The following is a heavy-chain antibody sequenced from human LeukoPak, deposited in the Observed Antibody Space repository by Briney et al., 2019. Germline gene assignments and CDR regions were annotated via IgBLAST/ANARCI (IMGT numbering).Heavy chain of an antibody. V-gene: IGHV3-30*18. CDR3: AKYAYNWNAPDGFDM. D-gene: IGHD1-1*01. Sequence: GGSLRLSCRASRFSFSDYDMHWVRQAPGKGLEWVAVISSDGSRKHYGDSVKGRFTISRDNSESTLFLQMNSLRTGDTSVYFCAKYAYNWNAPDGFDMWGQGTMVIVSS. J-gene: IGHJ3*02. CDR1: RFSFSDYD. CDR2: ISSDGSRK.